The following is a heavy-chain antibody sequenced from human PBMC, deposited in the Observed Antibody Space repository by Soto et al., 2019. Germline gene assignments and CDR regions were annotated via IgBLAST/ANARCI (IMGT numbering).Heavy chain of an antibody. CDR3: ARGPYSGSYYY. CDR1: GGRINSGSYN. Sequence: SETLSLTCTVSGGRINSGSYNWGWVRQPPGKGLEWIGSFYYSGSTHYNPSLKSRVTISVDTSKNQFSLHLSSVTAADTAVYYCARGPYSGSYYYWGQGTLVT. CDR2: FYYSGST. D-gene: IGHD1-26*01. J-gene: IGHJ4*02. V-gene: IGHV4-39*01.